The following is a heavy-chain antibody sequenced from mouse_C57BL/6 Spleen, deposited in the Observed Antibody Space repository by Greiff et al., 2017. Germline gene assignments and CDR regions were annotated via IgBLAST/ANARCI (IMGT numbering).Heavy chain of an antibody. CDR3: ASYYGSSLLAY. J-gene: IGHJ3*01. Sequence: QVQLQQSGAELVKPGASVKMSCKASGYTFTSYWITWVKQRPGQGLEWIGDIYPGSGSTNYNEKFKSKATLTVDTSSSTAYMQLSSLTSEDSAVYYCASYYGSSLLAYWGQGTLVTVSA. CDR2: IYPGSGST. D-gene: IGHD1-1*01. V-gene: IGHV1-55*01. CDR1: GYTFTSYW.